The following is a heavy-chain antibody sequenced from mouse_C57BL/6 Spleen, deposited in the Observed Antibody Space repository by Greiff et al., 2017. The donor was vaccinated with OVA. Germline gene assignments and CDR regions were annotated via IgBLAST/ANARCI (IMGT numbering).Heavy chain of an antibody. D-gene: IGHD1-1*01. CDR3: ARSYGRGDFDY. CDR1: GYTFTDYN. CDR2: INPNNGGT. Sequence: EVQLQQSGPELVKPGASVKMSCKASGYTFTDYNMHWVKQSHGKSLEWIGYINPNNGGTSYNQKFKGKATLTVNKSSSTAHMELRSLTSEDSAVYYCARSYGRGDFDYWGQGTTLTVSS. J-gene: IGHJ2*01. V-gene: IGHV1-22*01.